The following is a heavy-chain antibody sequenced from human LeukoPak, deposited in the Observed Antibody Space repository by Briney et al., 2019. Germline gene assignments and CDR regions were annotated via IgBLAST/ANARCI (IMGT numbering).Heavy chain of an antibody. CDR2: ISAYNGNT. D-gene: IGHD4-23*01. V-gene: IGHV1-18*01. CDR3: ARVHLASWGGNLHFDY. Sequence: ASVKVPCKASGYTFTSYGISWVRQAPGQGLEWMGWISAYNGNTNYAQKLQGRVTMTTDTSTSTAYMELRSLRSDDTAVYYCARVHLASWGGNLHFDYWGQGTLVTVSS. CDR1: GYTFTSYG. J-gene: IGHJ4*02.